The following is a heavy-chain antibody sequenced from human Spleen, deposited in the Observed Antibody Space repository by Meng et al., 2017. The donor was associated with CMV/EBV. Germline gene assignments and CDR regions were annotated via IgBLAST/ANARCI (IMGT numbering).Heavy chain of an antibody. Sequence: GESLKISCAASGFTFSSYVMHWVRQAPGKGLEWVAIISYDGGNKHYADSVKGRYTISRDNSNNAVFLQMNSLRPQDTAVYYCARGGYLLPAAIMVDYWGQGEMVTVSS. CDR2: ISYDGGNK. CDR3: ARGGYLLPAAIMVDY. J-gene: IGHJ4*02. V-gene: IGHV3-30*04. D-gene: IGHD2-2*01. CDR1: GFTFSSYV.